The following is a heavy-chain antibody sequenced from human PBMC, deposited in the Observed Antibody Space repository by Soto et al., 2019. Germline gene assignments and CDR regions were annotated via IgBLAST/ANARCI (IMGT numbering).Heavy chain of an antibody. J-gene: IGHJ5*02. CDR1: GGSISSYY. V-gene: IGHV4-59*08. CDR3: ARHRPFFDKGNFDP. Sequence: SETLSLTCTVSGGSISSYYWSWIRQPPGKGLEWIGYIYYSGSTNYNPSLKSRVTISVDTSKNQFSLKLSSVTAADTAVYYCARHRPFFDKGNFDPWGQGTLVTVSS. CDR2: IYYSGST. D-gene: IGHD3-22*01.